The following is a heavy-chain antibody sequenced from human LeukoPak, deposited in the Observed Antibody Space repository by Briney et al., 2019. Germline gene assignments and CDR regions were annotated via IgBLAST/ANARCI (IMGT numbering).Heavy chain of an antibody. CDR1: GFTFSSYA. V-gene: IGHV3-23*01. J-gene: IGHJ3*02. D-gene: IGHD3-22*01. CDR3: AKDHAYYDSSDDAFDI. Sequence: GGSLRLSCAASGFTFSSYAMSWVRQAPGKGLEWVSAISGSGGSTYYADSVKGRFTISRDNSKNTLYLQMNSLRAGDTAVYYCAKDHAYYDSSDDAFDIWGQGTMVTVSS. CDR2: ISGSGGST.